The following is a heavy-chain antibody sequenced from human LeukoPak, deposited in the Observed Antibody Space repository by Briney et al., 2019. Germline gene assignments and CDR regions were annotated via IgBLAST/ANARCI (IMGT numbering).Heavy chain of an antibody. CDR3: ARDGYYYDSRVVVDY. Sequence: SETLSLTCTVSGYSISSGYYWGWIRQPPGKGLEWIGSIYHSGSTYYNPSLKSRVTISVDTSKNQFSLKLSSVTAADTAVYYCARDGYYYDSRVVVDYWGQGTLVTVPS. J-gene: IGHJ4*02. D-gene: IGHD3-22*01. CDR1: GYSISSGYY. V-gene: IGHV4-38-2*02. CDR2: IYHSGST.